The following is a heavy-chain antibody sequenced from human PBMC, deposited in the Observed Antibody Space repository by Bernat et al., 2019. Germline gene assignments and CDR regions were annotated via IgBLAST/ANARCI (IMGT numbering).Heavy chain of an antibody. CDR1: GFTFSSYS. CDR2: ISSSSSTI. CDR3: ARDYPDGDSVYYYYGMDV. Sequence: EVQLVESGGGLVQPGGSLRLSCAASGFTFSSYSMNWVRQAPGKGLEWVSYISSSSSTIYYADSVKGGFTISRDTAKNSLYLQMNSLRAEDTAVYYCARDYPDGDSVYYYYGMDVWGQGTTVTVSS. D-gene: IGHD4-17*01. J-gene: IGHJ6*02. V-gene: IGHV3-48*01.